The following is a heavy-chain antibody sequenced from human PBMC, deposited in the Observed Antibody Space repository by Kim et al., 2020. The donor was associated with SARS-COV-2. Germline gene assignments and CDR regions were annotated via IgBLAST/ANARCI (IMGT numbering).Heavy chain of an antibody. CDR1: VYTFSRYW. J-gene: IGHJ1*01. CDR2: IYPGDSDT. V-gene: IGHV5-51*01. CDR3: AKTSRTGLATGYF. Sequence: GESVKMSGRGSVYTFSRYWSAWGRQRSGKGLELVGIIYPGDSDTKYSPSFQGRVTISADTSSSTAFLQWRSLQASDTAMYYCAKTSRTGLATGYF.